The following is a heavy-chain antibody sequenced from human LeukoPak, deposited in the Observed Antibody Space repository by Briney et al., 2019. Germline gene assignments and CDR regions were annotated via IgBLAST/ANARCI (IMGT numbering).Heavy chain of an antibody. CDR1: GFTFSNHY. CDR2: IKEDGSEK. J-gene: IGHJ4*02. CDR3: ARDSEGLRLGELSFGDY. Sequence: GGSLRLSCAASGFTFSNHYMNWVRQAPGKGLEWVANIKEDGSEKYYVDFVKGRFTISRDNANNSLYLQMNSLRAEDTAVYYCARDSEGLRLGELSFGDYWGQGTLVTVSS. D-gene: IGHD3-16*02. V-gene: IGHV3-7*01.